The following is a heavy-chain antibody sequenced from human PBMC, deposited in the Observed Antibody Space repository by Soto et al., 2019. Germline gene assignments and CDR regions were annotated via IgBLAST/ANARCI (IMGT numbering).Heavy chain of an antibody. Sequence: SETLSLTCAVYGGSFSDHFWSWIRQSPGKGLEWIGEINHRGTTKYKAALRSRVSISLDTSKNQFSLRLNSVTAADTAVYFCVRGHREVTQGRGKFYYYVYGMDVWGPGTTVTVSS. D-gene: IGHD2-21*02. J-gene: IGHJ6*02. CDR1: GGSFSDHF. CDR3: VRGHREVTQGRGKFYYYVYGMDV. V-gene: IGHV4-34*01. CDR2: INHRGTT.